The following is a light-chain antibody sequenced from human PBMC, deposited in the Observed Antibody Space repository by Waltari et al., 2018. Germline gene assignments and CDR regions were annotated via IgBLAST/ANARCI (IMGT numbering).Light chain of an antibody. CDR3: QHYVNLPVT. V-gene: IGKV3-20*01. J-gene: IGKJ1*01. Sequence: EIVLTQSQGTLSLSPGERATLSCRASQSVSSALAWYQQKPGQAPRLLIYAASTRATGVPDRFRGSGSGTDFSLTISRLDPEDFAVYYCQHYVNLPVTFGQGTKVEI. CDR2: AAS. CDR1: QSVSSA.